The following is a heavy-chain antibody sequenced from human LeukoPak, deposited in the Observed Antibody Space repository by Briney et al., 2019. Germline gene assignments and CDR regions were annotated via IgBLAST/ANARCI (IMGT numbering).Heavy chain of an antibody. CDR2: INTDGRST. V-gene: IGHV3-74*01. Sequence: GGSLRLSCAASGFTFSNYWMHWVRQAPGKGLVWVSRINTDGRSTYYADSVKGRCTISRDNAKNTLYLQMNSLRAEDTALYYCAKEEGYWFDPWGQGTLVTVSS. CDR1: GFTFSNYW. CDR3: AKEEGYWFDP. J-gene: IGHJ5*02.